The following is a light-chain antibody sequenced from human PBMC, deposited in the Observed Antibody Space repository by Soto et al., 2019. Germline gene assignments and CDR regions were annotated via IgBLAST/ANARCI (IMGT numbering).Light chain of an antibody. Sequence: IVLTQSPGTQSSSPGERATLSCRASQSVSTSNLACYQHKPGQAPRLLIYDASNRATGIPARCSGSGSGTEFALTISSLQSEDSAVYYCQQFIKLPWTFGQGTLLDIK. J-gene: IGKJ5*01. CDR2: DAS. CDR3: QQFIKLPWT. V-gene: IGKV3D-15*01. CDR1: QSVSTSN.